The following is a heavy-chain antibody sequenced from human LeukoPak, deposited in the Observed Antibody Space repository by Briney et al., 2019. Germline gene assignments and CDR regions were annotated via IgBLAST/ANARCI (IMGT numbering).Heavy chain of an antibody. V-gene: IGHV3-64D*06. J-gene: IGHJ4*02. Sequence: GGSLRLSCSASGFTFSSYAMHWVRQAPGKGLEYVSAISSNGGSTYYADSVKGRFTISRDNSKNTLYLQMSSLRAEDTAVYYCVKGAGIAGAGTDFDYWGQGTLVTVSS. CDR3: VKGAGIAGAGTDFDY. CDR1: GFTFSSYA. D-gene: IGHD6-19*01. CDR2: ISSNGGST.